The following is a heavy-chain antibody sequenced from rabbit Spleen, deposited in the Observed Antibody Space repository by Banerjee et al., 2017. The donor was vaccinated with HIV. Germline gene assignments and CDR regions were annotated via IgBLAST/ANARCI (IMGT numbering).Heavy chain of an antibody. CDR1: GFSFSTSYW. CDR2: SYTGDDRT. V-gene: IGHV1S45*01. D-gene: IGHD1-1*01. Sequence: QEQLEESGGDLGKPEASLTLTCTASGFSFSTSYWICWFRQAPGKGLEWIGGSYTGDDRTHYASWARGRFIISKPSSTTVTLQMTSLTAADPATYFCARDIYGSSDAYYFALWGPGTLVTVS. CDR3: ARDIYGSSDAYYFAL. J-gene: IGHJ4*01.